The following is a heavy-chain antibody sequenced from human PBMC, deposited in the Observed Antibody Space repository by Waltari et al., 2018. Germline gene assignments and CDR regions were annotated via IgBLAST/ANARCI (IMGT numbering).Heavy chain of an antibody. V-gene: IGHV4-61*02. Sequence: QVQLQESGPGLVKPSQTLSLTCTVSGGSISSGSYYWSWIRQPAGKGLEWIGRIYTSGSTNYNPSLKSRVTISVDTSKNQFSLKLSSVTAADTAVYYCASIAARNWYFDLWGRGTLVTVSS. CDR1: GGSISSGSYY. CDR2: IYTSGST. CDR3: ASIAARNWYFDL. D-gene: IGHD6-6*01. J-gene: IGHJ2*01.